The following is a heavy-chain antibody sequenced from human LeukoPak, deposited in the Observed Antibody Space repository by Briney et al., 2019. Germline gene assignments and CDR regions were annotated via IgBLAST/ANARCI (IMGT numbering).Heavy chain of an antibody. Sequence: GGSLRLSCAASGFTFSDYYMSWIRQAPGKGLEWVSYISSSGSTIYYADSVKGRFTISRDNAKNSLYLQMNSLRAEDTAVYYCARDLKYYYDSSGYYWDWGQGTLVTVSS. V-gene: IGHV3-11*04. J-gene: IGHJ4*02. CDR1: GFTFSDYY. CDR3: ARDLKYYYDSSGYYWD. D-gene: IGHD3-22*01. CDR2: ISSSGSTI.